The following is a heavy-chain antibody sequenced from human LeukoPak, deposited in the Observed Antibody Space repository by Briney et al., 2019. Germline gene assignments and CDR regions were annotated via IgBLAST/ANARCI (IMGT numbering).Heavy chain of an antibody. D-gene: IGHD3-3*01. J-gene: IGHJ4*02. CDR3: ARDEGVLRFLEY. V-gene: IGHV4-39*07. CDR2: IYYSGST. Sequence: SETLSLTCTVSGGSISSSSYYWGWIRQPPGKGLEWIGSIYYSGSTYYNPSLKSRVTMSLDASRNQFSLRLTSVTAADTAVYFCARDEGVLRFLEYWGQGIQVTVFS. CDR1: GGSISSSSYY.